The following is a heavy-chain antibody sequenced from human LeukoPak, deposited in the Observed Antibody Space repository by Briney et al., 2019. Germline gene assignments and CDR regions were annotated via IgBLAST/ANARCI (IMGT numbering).Heavy chain of an antibody. D-gene: IGHD2-2*01. CDR3: ARDCSSTSCYWTNYYYYYGMDV. CDR1: GYTFTSYG. J-gene: IGHJ6*02. Sequence: GASVKVSCKASGYTFTSYGISWVRQAPGQGLEWMGWISAYNGNTNYAQKLQGRVTMTTGTSTSTAYMELRSLRSDDTAVYYCARDCSSTSCYWTNYYYYYGMDVWGQGTTVTVSS. CDR2: ISAYNGNT. V-gene: IGHV1-18*01.